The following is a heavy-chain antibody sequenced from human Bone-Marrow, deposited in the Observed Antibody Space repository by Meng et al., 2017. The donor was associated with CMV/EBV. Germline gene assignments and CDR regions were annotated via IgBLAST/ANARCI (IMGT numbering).Heavy chain of an antibody. CDR3: ARDGELLWFGENPTGFDR. CDR2: INDDGSSI. V-gene: IGHV3-74*01. J-gene: IGHJ5*02. D-gene: IGHD3-10*01. Sequence: GESLKISCAASGLTFSNYWMHWVRQAPGQGLVWVSRINDDGSSISQADAVKGRFTISRDNARNTLYLQMNSLRAEDTAVYYCARDGELLWFGENPTGFDRWRQGTLVTVSS. CDR1: GLTFSNYW.